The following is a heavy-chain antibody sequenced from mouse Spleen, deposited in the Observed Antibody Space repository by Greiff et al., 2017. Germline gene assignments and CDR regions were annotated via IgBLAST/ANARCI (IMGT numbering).Heavy chain of an antibody. V-gene: IGHV5-4*01. CDR1: GFTFSSYA. CDR2: ISDGGSYT. CDR3: ARDRLLRRFDY. J-gene: IGHJ2*01. Sequence: EVQLVESGGGLVKPGGSLKLSCAASGFTFSSYAMSWVRQTPEKRLEWVATISDGGSYTYYPDNVKGRFTISRDNAKNNLYLQMSHLKSEDTAMYYCARDRLLRRFDYWGQGTTLTVSS.